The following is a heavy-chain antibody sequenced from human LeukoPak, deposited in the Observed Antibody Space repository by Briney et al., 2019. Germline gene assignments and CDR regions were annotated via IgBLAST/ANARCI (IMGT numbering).Heavy chain of an antibody. J-gene: IGHJ1*01. CDR1: GFTFSSYG. CDR3: AKDAEMWYYDSSGYYPSGYFQH. Sequence: GESLKISCAASGFTFSSYGMHWVRQAPGKGLEWVAFIRYDGSNKYYADSVKGRFTISRDNSKNTLYLQMNSLRTEDTAVYYCAKDAEMWYYDSSGYYPSGYFQHWGQGTLVTVSS. D-gene: IGHD3-22*01. CDR2: IRYDGSNK. V-gene: IGHV3-30*02.